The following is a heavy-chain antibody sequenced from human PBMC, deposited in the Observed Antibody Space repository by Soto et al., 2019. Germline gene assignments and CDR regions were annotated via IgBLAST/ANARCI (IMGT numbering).Heavy chain of an antibody. Sequence: EGQLLESGGGLVRSGGSLRLSCAASGFTFSSYPIHWVRQAPGKGPVWVSRITEDGSGTTYADSVKGRFTVTRDNAKNTMYLQMSGLGAEDTAVYHCVRGTNGGRGMDYWGQGTLVTVSS. CDR3: VRGTNGGRGMDY. J-gene: IGHJ4*02. CDR2: ITEDGSGT. V-gene: IGHV3-74*02. D-gene: IGHD2-8*01. CDR1: GFTFSSYP.